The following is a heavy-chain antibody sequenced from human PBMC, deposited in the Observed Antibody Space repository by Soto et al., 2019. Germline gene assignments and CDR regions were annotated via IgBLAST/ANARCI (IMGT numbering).Heavy chain of an antibody. J-gene: IGHJ4*01. CDR2: MYHGGNT. D-gene: IGHD2-21*02. CDR1: NYSISNPHY. V-gene: IGHV4-38-2*02. Sequence: SETLSLTCTVSNYSISNPHYWGWIRQPPGKRPEWIASMYHGGNTFYNPSLKSRIAMSMDTSKNQFSLKLRFMTAADTAVYYCARAHTMVVAGSPFDYWGHGTLVTVSS. CDR3: ARAHTMVVAGSPFDY.